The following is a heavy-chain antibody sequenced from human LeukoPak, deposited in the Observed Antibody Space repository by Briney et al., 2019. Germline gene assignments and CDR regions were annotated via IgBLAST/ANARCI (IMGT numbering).Heavy chain of an antibody. CDR1: GFTFSNAW. CDR2: IKSKTDGGTT. V-gene: IGHV3-15*01. CDR3: TTVRMAGGGTVVTPVSYYFDY. Sequence: GGSLRLSCAASGFTFSNAWMSWVRQAPGKGLEWVGRIKSKTDGGTTDYAAPVKGRFTISRDDSKNTLYLQMNSLKTEDTAVYYCTTVRMAGGGTVVTPVSYYFDYWGQGTLVTVSS. J-gene: IGHJ4*02. D-gene: IGHD4-23*01.